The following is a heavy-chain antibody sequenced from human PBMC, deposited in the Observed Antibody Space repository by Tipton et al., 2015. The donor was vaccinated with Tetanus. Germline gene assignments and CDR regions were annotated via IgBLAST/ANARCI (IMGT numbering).Heavy chain of an antibody. CDR3: ARDQARGARGWNYFDY. Sequence: TLSLTCTVPGGSISSGGYYWSWIRQHPGKGLEWIGDIYYSGSTYYNPSLKSRVTISVDTSKNQFSLKLNPVTAADTAVYYCARDQARGARGWNYFDYWGQGTLVTVSS. J-gene: IGHJ4*02. CDR1: GGSISSGGYY. V-gene: IGHV4-31*03. D-gene: IGHD1-26*01. CDR2: IYYSGST.